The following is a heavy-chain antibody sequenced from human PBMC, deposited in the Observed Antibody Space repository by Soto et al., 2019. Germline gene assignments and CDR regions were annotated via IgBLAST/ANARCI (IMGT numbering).Heavy chain of an antibody. V-gene: IGHV3-33*01. Sequence: QVQLVESGGGVVQPGRSLRLSCAASGFTFSSYGMHWVRQAPGKGLEWVAVIWYDGSNKYYADSVKGRFTISRDNSKNTLYLQMNSLRAEDTAVYYCARDLAEWFGECDYWGQGTLVTVSS. D-gene: IGHD3-10*01. CDR3: ARDLAEWFGECDY. CDR2: IWYDGSNK. J-gene: IGHJ4*02. CDR1: GFTFSSYG.